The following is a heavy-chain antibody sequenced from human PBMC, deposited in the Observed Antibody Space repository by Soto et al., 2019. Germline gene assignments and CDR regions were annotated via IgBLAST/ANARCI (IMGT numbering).Heavy chain of an antibody. D-gene: IGHD6-13*01. CDR2: INSDASST. CDR3: ASGLVEHSSSWYDY. V-gene: IGHV3-74*01. CDR1: GFTFSTHW. Sequence: EVQLVESGGGLVHPGGSLRLSCTASGFTFSTHWMHWVRQAPGKGLVWVSRINSDASSTDYADSLRGRFTISRDRAKNPLYLQMISLRAEDTAVYYCASGLVEHSSSWYDYWGQGTLVTVSS. J-gene: IGHJ4*02.